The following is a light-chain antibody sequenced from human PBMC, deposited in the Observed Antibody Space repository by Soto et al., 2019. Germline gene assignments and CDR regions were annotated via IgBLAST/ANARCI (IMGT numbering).Light chain of an antibody. J-gene: IGKJ5*01. Sequence: DDQMTQSPASLSASVGDRVTITCQASQNIKNYLNWYQQKPGRAPKLLIYDASNLEAGVPSRFRGSGSGTDFTFTISRLQPEDIATYYCHPYDNLPSFGEGTRLEI. CDR1: QNIKNY. V-gene: IGKV1-33*01. CDR3: HPYDNLPS. CDR2: DAS.